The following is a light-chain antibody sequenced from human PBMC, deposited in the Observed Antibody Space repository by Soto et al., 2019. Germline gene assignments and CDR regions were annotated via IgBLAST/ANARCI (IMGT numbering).Light chain of an antibody. CDR3: QQFHSNPPT. CDR1: QSVIHSSNNKNY. CDR2: WAS. Sequence: DIVMTQSPDSVAVSLGERATISCKSSQSVIHSSNNKNYLSWYQQKPGQPPKLLIYWASTRESGVTERFSGSGSGTDFNLTISSLQAEDFGVYYCQQFHSNPPTFGGGTKVEIK. J-gene: IGKJ4*01. V-gene: IGKV4-1*01.